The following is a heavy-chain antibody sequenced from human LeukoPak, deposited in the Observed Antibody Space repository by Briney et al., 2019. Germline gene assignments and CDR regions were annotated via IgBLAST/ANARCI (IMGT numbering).Heavy chain of an antibody. D-gene: IGHD3-22*01. Sequence: SGGSLRLSCAASGFTFSSYWMHWVRQAQGKGLVWVSRTNSDGSDTNYADSVEGRFTISRDNAKNTLYLRIHSLRAEDTAVYYCASLWDGHYTYDSGDYPPLAFDVWGQGAMVTVSS. CDR1: GFTFSSYW. CDR2: TNSDGSDT. V-gene: IGHV3-74*01. CDR3: ASLWDGHYTYDSGDYPPLAFDV. J-gene: IGHJ3*01.